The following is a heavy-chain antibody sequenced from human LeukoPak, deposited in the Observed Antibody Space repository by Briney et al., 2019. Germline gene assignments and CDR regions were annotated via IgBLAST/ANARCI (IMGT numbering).Heavy chain of an antibody. CDR3: ARVESYGGLAHDH. D-gene: IGHD4-23*01. CDR2: IIPIFGTA. J-gene: IGHJ4*02. V-gene: IGHV1-69*06. Sequence: ASVKVSCKASGGTFSSYAISWVRQAPGQGLEWMGGIIPIFGTANYAQKFQGRVTITADKSTSTAYMELSSLRSEDTAVYYCARVESYGGLAHDHWGQGTLVTVSS. CDR1: GGTFSSYA.